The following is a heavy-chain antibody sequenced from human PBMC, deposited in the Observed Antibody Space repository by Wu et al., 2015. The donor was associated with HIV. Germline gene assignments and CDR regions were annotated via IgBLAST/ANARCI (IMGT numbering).Heavy chain of an antibody. V-gene: IGHV1-69*14. CDR1: GDTFSNYA. Sequence: QVQLAQSGAEVKKPGSSVKVSCKASGDTFSNYAISWVRQAPGQGLEWMGGIISIFDTVNYAQKFQGRVTITADKSTSTSYMELRSLRSDDTAVYYCARDYYYDSSGYEYNWFDPWGRGNPGHRLL. D-gene: IGHD3-22*01. J-gene: IGHJ5*02. CDR3: ARDYYYDSSGYEYNWFDP. CDR2: IISIFDTV.